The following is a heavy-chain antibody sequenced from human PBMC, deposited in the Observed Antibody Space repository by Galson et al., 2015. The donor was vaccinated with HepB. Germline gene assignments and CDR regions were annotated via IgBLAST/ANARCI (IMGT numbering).Heavy chain of an antibody. D-gene: IGHD3-22*01. CDR1: GFTVSSNY. J-gene: IGHJ2*01. CDR3: ARGDYYDSSSYWYFDL. V-gene: IGHV3-66*02. CDR2: IYSGGST. Sequence: SLRLSCAASGFTVSSNYMSWVRQAPGKGLEWVSVIYSGGSTYYADSVKGRFTISRDNSKNTLYLQMNSLRAEDTAVYYCARGDYYDSSSYWYFDLWGRGTLVTVSS.